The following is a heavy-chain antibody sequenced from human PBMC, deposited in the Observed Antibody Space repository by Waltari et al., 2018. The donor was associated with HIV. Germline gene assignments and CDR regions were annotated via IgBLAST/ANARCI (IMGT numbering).Heavy chain of an antibody. V-gene: IGHV4-39*07. J-gene: IGHJ4*02. D-gene: IGHD3-10*01. CDR1: GGSIDTSSYY. CDR3: ARDPGRAAALDS. CDR2: IYYDGST. Sequence: PGLVKPSETLSLTCTVSGGSIDTSSYYWGWIRQPPGKGLEYIGNIYYDGSTSYNTPLKSRVTISIDTSKNQFSLKLTSVTAADTAVYYCARDPGRAAALDSWGQGTLVTVSS.